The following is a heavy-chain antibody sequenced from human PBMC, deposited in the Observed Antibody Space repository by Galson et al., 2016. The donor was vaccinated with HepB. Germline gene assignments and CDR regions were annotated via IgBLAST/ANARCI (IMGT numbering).Heavy chain of an antibody. J-gene: IGHJ5*02. CDR3: ARRIIRGSRDAGYSTGWTS. CDR1: GDSITSIGSY. D-gene: IGHD6-19*01. V-gene: IGHV4-39*01. CDR2: ISYSGST. Sequence: SETLSLTCTVSGDSITSIGSYWGCIRQSPGKGLEWIGSISYSGSTYYNLSLKSRVTISVDTSNNLLSLKLSFVTAADTAVYCCARRIIRGSRDAGYSTGWTSWGQGTLGTVSS.